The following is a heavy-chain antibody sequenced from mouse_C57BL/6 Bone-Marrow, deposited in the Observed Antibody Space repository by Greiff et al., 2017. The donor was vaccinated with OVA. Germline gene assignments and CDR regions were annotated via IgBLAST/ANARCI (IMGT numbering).Heavy chain of an antibody. CDR1: GYTFTSYG. Sequence: QVQLQQSGAELARPGASVKLSCKASGYTFTSYGISWVKQRTGQGLEWIGEIYPRSGNTYYNEKFKGKATLTADKSSSTAYMELRSLTSEDSAVYSCAIPFYYYGSSYWYFDVWGTGTTVTVSS. V-gene: IGHV1-81*01. D-gene: IGHD1-1*01. CDR3: AIPFYYYGSSYWYFDV. CDR2: IYPRSGNT. J-gene: IGHJ1*03.